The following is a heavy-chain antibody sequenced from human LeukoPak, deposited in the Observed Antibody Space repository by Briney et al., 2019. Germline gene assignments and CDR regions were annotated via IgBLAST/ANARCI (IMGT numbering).Heavy chain of an antibody. J-gene: IGHJ4*02. CDR3: AREIPASGYQLPLFDY. D-gene: IGHD2-2*01. CDR1: GGSLSRSDYY. Sequence: SETLSLTCTVSGGSLSRSDYYWGWIRQLPGKGLEWIGTIYYTGSTYYNPSLTSRVTTSIDTSKNQFSLKLSSVTAADTAVYYCAREIPASGYQLPLFDYWGQGTLVTVSS. V-gene: IGHV4-39*07. CDR2: IYYTGST.